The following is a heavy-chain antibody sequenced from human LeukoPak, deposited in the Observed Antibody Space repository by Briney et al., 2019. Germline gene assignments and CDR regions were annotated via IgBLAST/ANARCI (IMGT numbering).Heavy chain of an antibody. D-gene: IGHD2-15*01. CDR2: INPNSGGT. CDR3: ARRYCSGGSCYWDY. CDR1: GYSFTGYY. V-gene: IGHV1-2*02. J-gene: IGHJ4*02. Sequence: GASVKVSCKASGYSFTGYYMHWVRQAPGQGLEWMGWINPNSGGTKYAQKFKGRVTMTRDTSISTAYMELSRLRSDDTAVYYCARRYCSGGSCYWDYWGQGTLVTVSS.